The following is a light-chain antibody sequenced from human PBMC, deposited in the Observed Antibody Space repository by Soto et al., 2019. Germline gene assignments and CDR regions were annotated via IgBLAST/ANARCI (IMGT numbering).Light chain of an antibody. CDR3: QHYNSYSEA. Sequence: DIQMTQSPSTLSASVGDRVTITCRASQSISSRLAWYQQKPGKAPQVLIYKASSLQSGVPSRFSGSGSGTEFTLTISSLQPDDFATYYCQHYNSYSEAFGQGTRLEIK. V-gene: IGKV1-5*03. J-gene: IGKJ5*01. CDR1: QSISSR. CDR2: KAS.